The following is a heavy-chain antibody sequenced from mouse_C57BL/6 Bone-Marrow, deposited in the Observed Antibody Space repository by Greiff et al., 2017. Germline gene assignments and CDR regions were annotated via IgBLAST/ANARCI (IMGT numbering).Heavy chain of an antibody. Sequence: EVQGVESGGGLVQPGGSLKLSCAASGFTFSDYYMYWVRQTPETRLEWVAYISNGGGSTYYPDTVKGRFTISRDNAKNTLYLQMSRLKSEDTALYYCAREGRWYYFDYWGQGTTLTVSS. CDR1: GFTFSDYY. D-gene: IGHD1-1*02. V-gene: IGHV5-12*01. CDR2: ISNGGGST. CDR3: AREGRWYYFDY. J-gene: IGHJ2*01.